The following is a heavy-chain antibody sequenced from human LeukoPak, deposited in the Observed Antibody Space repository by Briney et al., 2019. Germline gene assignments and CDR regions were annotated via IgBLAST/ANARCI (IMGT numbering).Heavy chain of an antibody. V-gene: IGHV3-66*01. CDR2: IYSGGST. J-gene: IGHJ4*02. D-gene: IGHD6-19*01. CDR3: ARDRWYTSGWSYFDY. CDR1: GFTFSSNY. Sequence: PGGSLRLSRAASGFTFSSNYMSWVRRAPGKGLEWVSVIYSGGSTYYADSVKGRFTISRDNSKNTLYLQMNSLRAEDTAVYYCARDRWYTSGWSYFDYWGQGTLVTVSS.